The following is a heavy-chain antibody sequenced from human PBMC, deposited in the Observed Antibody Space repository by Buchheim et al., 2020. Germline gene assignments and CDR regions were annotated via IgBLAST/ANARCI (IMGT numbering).Heavy chain of an antibody. CDR1: GYTFSTYW. J-gene: IGHJ3*02. CDR2: IYPGDSET. V-gene: IGHV5-51*01. Sequence: EVRVVQSGPEVKKPGEYLRISCQTSGYTFSTYWIAWVRQMPGKGLEWMGFIYPGDSETRYSPSFQDQVTMSVDRSISTAYLQWGSLTASDTAFYYCARRAFDDSGHHGFDIWGQGT. CDR3: ARRAFDDSGHHGFDI. D-gene: IGHD3-22*01.